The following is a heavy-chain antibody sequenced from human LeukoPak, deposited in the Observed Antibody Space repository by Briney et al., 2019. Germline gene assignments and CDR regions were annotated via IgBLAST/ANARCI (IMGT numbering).Heavy chain of an antibody. V-gene: IGHV3-74*01. CDR3: AREAVESDAFDI. Sequence: PGGSLRLSCAASGFTLSNHWMHWVRQAPGKGLVWVSRINSDGSGTHYADSVKGRFAISRDNAKNTLSLQMSSLRADDTAIYYCAREAVESDAFDIWGRGTMVTVSS. CDR2: INSDGSGT. CDR1: GFTLSNHW. J-gene: IGHJ3*02. D-gene: IGHD4-23*01.